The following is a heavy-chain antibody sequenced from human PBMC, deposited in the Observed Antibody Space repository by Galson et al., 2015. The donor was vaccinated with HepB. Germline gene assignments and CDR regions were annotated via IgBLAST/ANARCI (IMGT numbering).Heavy chain of an antibody. V-gene: IGHV1-18*01. J-gene: IGHJ4*02. D-gene: IGHD2-21*01. Sequence: SVKVSCKASGYTFSNYGTTWVRQAPGQGLEWMGWISGNRGDTKYSQKVQGRVTMTTDTSTNTAYMELRRLRSDDTAVYYCARTGDYFEYWGQGTLVTVSS. CDR3: ARTGDYFEY. CDR1: GYTFSNYG. CDR2: ISGNRGDT.